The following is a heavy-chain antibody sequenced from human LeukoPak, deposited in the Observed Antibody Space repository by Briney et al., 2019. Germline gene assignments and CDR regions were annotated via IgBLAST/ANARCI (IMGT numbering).Heavy chain of an antibody. CDR2: ISSSSSYT. CDR3: ARGEGVYYYDSSGIDY. J-gene: IGHJ4*02. Sequence: GGSLRLSCAASGFTFSDYYMSWIRQAPGKGLEWVSYISSSSSYTNYADSVKGRFTISRDNAKNSLYLQMNSLGAEDTAVYYCARGEGVYYYDSSGIDYWGQGTLVTVSS. V-gene: IGHV3-11*05. D-gene: IGHD3-22*01. CDR1: GFTFSDYY.